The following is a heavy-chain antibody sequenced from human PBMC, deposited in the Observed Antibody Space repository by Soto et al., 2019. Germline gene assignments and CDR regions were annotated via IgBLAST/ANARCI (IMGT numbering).Heavy chain of an antibody. CDR2: TYYRSEWYT. J-gene: IGHJ5*02. V-gene: IGHV6-1*01. CDR1: GDSVSSNSGA. CDR3: ARDSAAVAGKVPLDP. D-gene: IGHD6-19*01. Sequence: PSQTLSLTCAISGDSVSSNSGAWHWIRQSPSRGLEWLGRTYYRSEWYTAYALSVRSRITINPDTSKNQFSLQLNSVTPEDTAVYYCARDSAAVAGKVPLDPWGQGTLVTVSS.